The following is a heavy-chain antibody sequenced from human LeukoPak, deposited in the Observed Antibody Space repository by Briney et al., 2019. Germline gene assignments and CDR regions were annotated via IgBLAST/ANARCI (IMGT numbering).Heavy chain of an antibody. Sequence: GGSLRLSCAASGFTFSSYGMHWVRQAPGKGLEWVAVISYDGSNKYYADSVKGRFTISRDNSKNTLYLQMNSLRAEDTAVYYCAKTRGYCSGGSCRRDYWGQGTLVTVSS. CDR3: AKTRGYCSGGSCRRDY. V-gene: IGHV3-30*18. D-gene: IGHD2-15*01. CDR2: ISYDGSNK. J-gene: IGHJ4*02. CDR1: GFTFSSYG.